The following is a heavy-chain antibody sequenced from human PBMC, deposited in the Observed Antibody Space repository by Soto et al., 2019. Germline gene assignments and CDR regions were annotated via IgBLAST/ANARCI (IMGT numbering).Heavy chain of an antibody. Sequence: GGSLRLSCAASGFTFSSYAMSWVRQAPGKGLEWVSAISGSGGSTYYADSVKGRFTISRDNSKNTLYLQMNSLRAEDTAVYYCAKWDPVSPRLGIGIVTGTTGDYWGQGTLVTVSS. D-gene: IGHD1-7*01. V-gene: IGHV3-23*01. J-gene: IGHJ4*02. CDR1: GFTFSSYA. CDR3: AKWDPVSPRLGIGIVTGTTGDY. CDR2: ISGSGGST.